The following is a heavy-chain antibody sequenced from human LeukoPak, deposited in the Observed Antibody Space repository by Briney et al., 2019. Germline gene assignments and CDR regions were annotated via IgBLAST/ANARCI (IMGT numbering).Heavy chain of an antibody. D-gene: IGHD5-12*01. Sequence: GGSLRLSCAASGFTFSSYDMHWVRQATGKGLEWVSAIGTAGDTYYPGSVKGRFTISRENAKNALSLQMNSLRAGDTAVYYCARVRKYSGYYSWYFDLWGRGTLVTVSS. J-gene: IGHJ2*01. V-gene: IGHV3-13*01. CDR1: GFTFSSYD. CDR2: IGTAGDT. CDR3: ARVRKYSGYYSWYFDL.